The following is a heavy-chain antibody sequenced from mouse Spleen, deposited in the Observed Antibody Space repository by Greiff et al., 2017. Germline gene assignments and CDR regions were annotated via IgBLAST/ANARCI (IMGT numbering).Heavy chain of an antibody. CDR1: GYTFTDYE. CDR2: IDPETGGT. Sequence: QVQLQQSGAELVRPGASVTLSCKASGYTFTDYEMHWVKQTPVHGLEWIGAIDPETGGTAYNQKFKGKAILTADKSSSTAYMELRSLTSEDSAVYYCTPYYGSSLYYFDYWGQGTTLTVSS. J-gene: IGHJ2*01. CDR3: TPYYGSSLYYFDY. V-gene: IGHV1-15*01. D-gene: IGHD1-1*01.